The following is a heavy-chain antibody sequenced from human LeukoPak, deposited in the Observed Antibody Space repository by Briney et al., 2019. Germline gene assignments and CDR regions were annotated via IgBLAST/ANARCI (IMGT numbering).Heavy chain of an antibody. D-gene: IGHD4-17*01. CDR1: GGSIGSGDYY. Sequence: PSQTLSLTCTVSGGSIGSGDYYWSWIRQPPGKGLEWIGYIYYSGSTYYNPSLKSRVTISVDTSKNQFSLKLSSVTAADTAVYYCARTASPEYGDYPLLLFDYWGQGTLVTVSS. CDR3: ARTASPEYGDYPLLLFDY. CDR2: IYYSGST. J-gene: IGHJ4*02. V-gene: IGHV4-30-4*01.